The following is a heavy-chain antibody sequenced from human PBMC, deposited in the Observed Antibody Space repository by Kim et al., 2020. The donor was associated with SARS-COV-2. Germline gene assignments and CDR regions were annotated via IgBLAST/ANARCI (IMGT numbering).Heavy chain of an antibody. CDR3: ARVGYDIVTGYYWATHSWYYLDS. CDR2: ISSSGSTI. Sequence: GGSLRLSCAASGFTFSDYYMSWIRQAPGKGLEWVSYISSSGSTIYYADSVKGRFTISRDNAKNSLDLQMNSLRAEDTAVYYCARVGYDIVTGYYWATHSWYYLDSWGQGTLVTVSS. D-gene: IGHD3-9*01. V-gene: IGHV3-11*04. J-gene: IGHJ4*02. CDR1: GFTFSDYY.